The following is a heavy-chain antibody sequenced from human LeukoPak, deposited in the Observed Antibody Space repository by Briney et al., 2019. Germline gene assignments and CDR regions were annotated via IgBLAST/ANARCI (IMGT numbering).Heavy chain of an antibody. Sequence: GGSLRLSCAASGFTFSNAWRSWVRQAPGKGLEWVGRIKSKTDGGTTDYAAPVKGRFTISRDDSKNTLYLQMNSLKTEDTAVYYCTTDPGQQLAKRGYYYYGMDVWGKGTTVTVSS. CDR2: IKSKTDGGTT. J-gene: IGHJ6*04. V-gene: IGHV3-15*01. D-gene: IGHD6-13*01. CDR1: GFTFSNAW. CDR3: TTDPGQQLAKRGYYYYGMDV.